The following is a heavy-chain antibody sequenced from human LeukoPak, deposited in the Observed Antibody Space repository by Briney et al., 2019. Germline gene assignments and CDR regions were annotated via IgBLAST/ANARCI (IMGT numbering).Heavy chain of an antibody. V-gene: IGHV1-69*05. CDR2: IIPIFGTA. CDR3: ARGLWFGELFGAFDI. CDR1: GGTFSSYA. J-gene: IGHJ3*02. D-gene: IGHD3-10*01. Sequence: SVKVSCKASGGTFSSYAISWVRQAPGQGLEWMGRIIPIFGTANYAQKFQGRVKITTDESTSTAYMELSSLRSEDTAVYYCARGLWFGELFGAFDIWGQGTMVTVSS.